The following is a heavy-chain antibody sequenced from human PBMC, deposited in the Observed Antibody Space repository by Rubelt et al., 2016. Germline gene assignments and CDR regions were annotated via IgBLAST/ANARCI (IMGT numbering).Heavy chain of an antibody. J-gene: IGHJ5*02. CDR3: ARLFGGRNWFDP. V-gene: IGHV4-39*01. D-gene: IGHD3-10*01. CDR2: IYYSGST. CDR1: GGSISSSSYY. Sequence: QLQLQESGPGLVKPSETLSLTCTVSGGSISSSSYYWGWIRQPPGKGLERIGSIYYSGSTYYNPSLKSRVTISVDTSKNQFSLKLSSVTAADTAVYYCARLFGGRNWFDPWGQGTLVTVSS.